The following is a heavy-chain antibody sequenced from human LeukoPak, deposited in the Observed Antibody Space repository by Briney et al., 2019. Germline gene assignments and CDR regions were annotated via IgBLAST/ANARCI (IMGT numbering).Heavy chain of an antibody. V-gene: IGHV3-53*01. CDR3: ARPKGDTAMDYYYYGMDV. D-gene: IGHD5-18*01. J-gene: IGHJ6*02. CDR2: IYSGGST. Sequence: GGSLRLSCAASGFSFSDYSMNWDRQAPGKGLEWVSVIYSGGSTYYADSVKGRFTISRDNSKNTLYLQMNSLRAEDTAVYYCARPKGDTAMDYYYYGMDVWGQGTTVTVSS. CDR1: GFSFSDYS.